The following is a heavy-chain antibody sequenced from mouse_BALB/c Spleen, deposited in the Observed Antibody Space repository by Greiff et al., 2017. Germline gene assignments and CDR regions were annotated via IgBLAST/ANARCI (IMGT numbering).Heavy chain of an antibody. D-gene: IGHD2-2*01. CDR1: GFNIKDYY. CDR2: IDPENGDT. Sequence: VQLQQSGAELVRSGASVKLSCTASGFNIKDYYMHWVKQRPEQGLEWIGWIDPENGDTEYAPKFQGKATMTADTSSNTAYLQLSSLTSEDTAVYYGSALGGYRRFAYWGQGTLVTVSA. J-gene: IGHJ3*01. V-gene: IGHV14-4*02. CDR3: SALGGYRRFAY.